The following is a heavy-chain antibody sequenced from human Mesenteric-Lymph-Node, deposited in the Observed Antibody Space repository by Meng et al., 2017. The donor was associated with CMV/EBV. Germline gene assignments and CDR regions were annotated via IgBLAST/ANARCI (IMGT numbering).Heavy chain of an antibody. V-gene: IGHV3-23*03. Sequence: GESLKISCAASGFTFSSYAMNWVRQAPGKGLEWVSVIYSGGAGTYYADSVKGRFTISRDNGKNTLYLQMNSLRVEDTAVYYCVRDNPAGDYWGQGTLVTVSS. CDR1: GFTFSSYA. J-gene: IGHJ4*02. CDR2: IYSGGAGT. CDR3: VRDNPAGDY.